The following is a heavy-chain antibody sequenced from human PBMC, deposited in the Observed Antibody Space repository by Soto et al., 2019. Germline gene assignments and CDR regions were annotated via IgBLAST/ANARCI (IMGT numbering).Heavy chain of an antibody. Sequence: HPGGSLRLSCAASGFTFSSYAMHWVRQAPGKGLEWVAVISYDGSNKYYADSVKGRFTISRDNSKNTLYLQMSSLRAEDTAMYYCARGKGGRDYYYYYGMDVWGQGTTVTVSS. CDR3: ARGKGGRDYYYYYGMDV. CDR1: GFTFSSYA. V-gene: IGHV3-30-3*01. J-gene: IGHJ6*02. CDR2: ISYDGSNK.